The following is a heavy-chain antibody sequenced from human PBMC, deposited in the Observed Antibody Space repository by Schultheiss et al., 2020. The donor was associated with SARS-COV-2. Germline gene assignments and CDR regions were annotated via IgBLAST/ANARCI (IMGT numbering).Heavy chain of an antibody. CDR1: GFTFSDYY. J-gene: IGHJ2*01. Sequence: GGSLRLSCVASGFTFSDYYMSWIRQAPGKGLEWVSYTSPSGSTKYYADSVKGRFTISRDNAKNSLYLQMTSLRAEDTAVFYCAREEGQYYYESSGHRYFDLWGRGTLVTVSS. V-gene: IGHV3-11*01. CDR3: AREEGQYYYESSGHRYFDL. CDR2: TSPSGSTK. D-gene: IGHD3-22*01.